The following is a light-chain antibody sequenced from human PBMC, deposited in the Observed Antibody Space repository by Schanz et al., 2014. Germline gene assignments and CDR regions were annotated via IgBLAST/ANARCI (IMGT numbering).Light chain of an antibody. V-gene: IGLV1-47*02. CDR1: YSNIGSHY. J-gene: IGLJ2*01. CDR2: SND. CDR3: AAWDDSLSGLVV. Sequence: QSVLTQPPSASGTPGQRVTISCSGSYSNIGSHYVYWYQQLPGTAPKLLIYSNDQRPSGVPDRFSGSKSGTSASLAISGLXXEDEAVYYCAAWDDSLSGLVVFGGGTKLTVL.